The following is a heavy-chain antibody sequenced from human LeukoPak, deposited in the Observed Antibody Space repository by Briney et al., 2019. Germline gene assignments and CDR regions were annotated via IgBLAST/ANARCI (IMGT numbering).Heavy chain of an antibody. V-gene: IGHV1-2*02. J-gene: IGHJ6*03. Sequence: ASVKVSCKASGYTFTGYYMHWVGQAPGQGREWMGWINPNSGGTNYAQKFQGRVTMTRDTSISTAYMELSRLKSDDTAVYYCARDGPLDIVVVPAATTYYYYYMDVWGKGTTVTVSS. CDR2: INPNSGGT. CDR1: GYTFTGYY. CDR3: ARDGPLDIVVVPAATTYYYYYMDV. D-gene: IGHD2-2*03.